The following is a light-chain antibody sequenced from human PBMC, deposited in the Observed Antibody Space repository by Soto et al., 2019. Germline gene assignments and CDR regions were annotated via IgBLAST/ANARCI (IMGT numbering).Light chain of an antibody. Sequence: QSALTQPASVSGSPGQSITISCTGTSSDVGGYKYVSWYQQHPGKAPKLMIYDNNKRPSGIPDRFSGSKSGTSATLGITGLQTGDEADYYCGTWDSSLSAGVFGGGTKVTVL. CDR3: GTWDSSLSAGV. CDR1: SSDVGGYKY. J-gene: IGLJ3*02. CDR2: DNN. V-gene: IGLV1-51*01.